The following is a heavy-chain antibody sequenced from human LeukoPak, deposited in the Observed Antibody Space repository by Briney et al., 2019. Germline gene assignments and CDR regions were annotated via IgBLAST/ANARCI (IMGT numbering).Heavy chain of an antibody. CDR2: INPNSGGT. V-gene: IGHV1-2*02. D-gene: IGHD3-10*01. CDR1: GYTFTDYY. J-gene: IGHJ4*02. Sequence: ASVKVSCTASGYTFTDYYMHWVRQAPGQGLEWMGWINPNSGGTNYAQKFQGRVTMTRDTSISTAYMELSRLRSDDTAVYYCARELPLRGNIDYWGQGTLVTVSS. CDR3: ARELPLRGNIDY.